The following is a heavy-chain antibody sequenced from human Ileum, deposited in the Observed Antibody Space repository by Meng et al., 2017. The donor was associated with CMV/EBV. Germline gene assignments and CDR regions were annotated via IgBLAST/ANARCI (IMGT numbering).Heavy chain of an antibody. J-gene: IGHJ4*02. V-gene: IGHV3-15*01. Sequence: GFTFSNVWMSWVRRAPGKGLEWVGRIKSKTDDRTTDYAAPVKGRFTISRDDSKNTLYLQMNSLKTEDTAVFYCTTQYCTSTGCYLYFWGQGTLVTVSS. CDR3: TTQYCTSTGCYLYF. CDR2: IKSKTDDRTT. D-gene: IGHD2-2*01. CDR1: GFTFSNVW.